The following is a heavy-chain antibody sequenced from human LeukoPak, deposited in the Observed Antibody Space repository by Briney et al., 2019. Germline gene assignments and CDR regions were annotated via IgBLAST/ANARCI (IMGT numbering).Heavy chain of an antibody. D-gene: IGHD6-13*01. V-gene: IGHV3-23*01. CDR1: GFTFSSYA. Sequence: PGGSLRLSCAASGFTFSSYAMSWVRQAPGKGLEWVSAISGNGGSTYYADSVKGRFTISRDNSKNTLYLQMNSLRAEDTAVYYCARSMYSSSWYFPDYWGQGTLVTVSS. CDR2: ISGNGGST. CDR3: ARSMYSSSWYFPDY. J-gene: IGHJ4*02.